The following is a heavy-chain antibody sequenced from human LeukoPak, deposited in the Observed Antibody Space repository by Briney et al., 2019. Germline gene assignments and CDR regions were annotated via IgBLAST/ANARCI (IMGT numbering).Heavy chain of an antibody. Sequence: PSETLSLTCAVYGGSFSGYYWSGIHQPPGKGLEWIGEINHSGSTNYNPSLRSRVTISVDTSKNQFSLKLSSVTAADTAVYYCARGDDYSNYGDYWGQGTLVTVSS. CDR3: ARGDDYSNYGDY. CDR1: GGSFSGYY. D-gene: IGHD4-11*01. J-gene: IGHJ4*02. CDR2: INHSGST. V-gene: IGHV4-34*01.